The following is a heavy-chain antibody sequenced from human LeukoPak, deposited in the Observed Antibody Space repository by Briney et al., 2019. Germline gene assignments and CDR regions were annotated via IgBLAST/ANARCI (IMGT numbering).Heavy chain of an antibody. D-gene: IGHD2/OR15-2a*01. CDR1: GFTVSIT. CDR3: ARTFYVLVTQGFDI. V-gene: IGHV3-53*01. CDR2: IFSDGST. J-gene: IGHJ3*02. Sequence: GGSLRLSCAPSGFTVSITLNCFRQLPRKELEWFSVIFSDGSTYYADSLKGRFTISRDNSKNTLFLQMNSLRAEDMAVYYCARTFYVLVTQGFDIGGKGTAVTV.